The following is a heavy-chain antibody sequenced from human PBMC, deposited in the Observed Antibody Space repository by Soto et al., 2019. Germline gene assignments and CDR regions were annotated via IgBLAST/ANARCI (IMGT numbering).Heavy chain of an antibody. D-gene: IGHD1-20*01. CDR3: AGGITARPLGY. Sequence: QLQLQESGSGLVKPSQTLSLTCAVSGGSISSGGYSWSWIRQPPGKGLEWIGYSYHSGSTDYNPSLKRRVTTSVDRSKNQFSLRLGSVTAADTAVYYCAGGITARPLGYWGQGNLVTVSS. CDR1: GGSISSGGYS. V-gene: IGHV4-30-2*01. J-gene: IGHJ4*02. CDR2: SYHSGST.